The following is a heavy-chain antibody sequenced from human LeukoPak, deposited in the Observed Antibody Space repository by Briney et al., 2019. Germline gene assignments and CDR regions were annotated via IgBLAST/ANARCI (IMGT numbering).Heavy chain of an antibody. CDR3: ARDVVVEWWSSYYYYYGMDV. J-gene: IGHJ6*04. V-gene: IGHV3-21*01. CDR1: GFTFSSYS. CDR2: ISSSSYI. Sequence: GGSLRLSCAASGFTFSSYSMNWVRQAPGKGLEWVSSISSSSYIYYADSVKGGFTISRDNAKNSLYLQMNSLRAEDTAVYYCARDVVVEWWSSYYYYYGMDVWGKGTTVTVSS. D-gene: IGHD2-15*01.